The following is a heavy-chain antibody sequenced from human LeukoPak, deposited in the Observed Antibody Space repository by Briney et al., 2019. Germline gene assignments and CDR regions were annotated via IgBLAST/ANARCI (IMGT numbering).Heavy chain of an antibody. J-gene: IGHJ4*02. CDR2: IYYSGST. Sequence: SETLSLTCTVSGGSISSSSYYWCWIRQPPGKGLEWIGSIYYSGSTYYNPSLKSRVTISVDTSKNQFSLKLSSVTAADTAVYYCARHGGSGMGADYFDYWGQGTLVTVSS. D-gene: IGHD1-26*01. CDR1: GGSISSSSYY. V-gene: IGHV4-39*01. CDR3: ARHGGSGMGADYFDY.